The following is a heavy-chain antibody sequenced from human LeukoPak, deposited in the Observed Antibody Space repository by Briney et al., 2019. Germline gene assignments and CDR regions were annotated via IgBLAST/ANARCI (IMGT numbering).Heavy chain of an antibody. Sequence: GGSLRLSCEASGFSFSNYNMNWVRQAPGKGLEWVSYVTLSSTTLYYADSVKGRFTISRDNAKNSLYLQMNSLRAEDSALYYCARAYSSSSNNWFDPWGQGTLVTVSS. CDR3: ARAYSSSSNNWFDP. J-gene: IGHJ5*02. D-gene: IGHD6-13*01. CDR1: GFSFSNYN. V-gene: IGHV3-48*01. CDR2: VTLSSTTL.